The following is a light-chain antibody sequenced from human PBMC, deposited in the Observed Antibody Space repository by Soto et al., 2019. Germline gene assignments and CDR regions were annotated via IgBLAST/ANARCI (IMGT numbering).Light chain of an antibody. Sequence: EIVLTQSPATLSLSPGEGATLSCRASQSINSYLAWYQQKPGQAPRLLIYDASNRATGVPARFSGFGSGADFTLTITSLEPEDSAIYYCQQRSNWPPTFGGGTKVEIK. CDR3: QQRSNWPPT. J-gene: IGKJ4*01. CDR2: DAS. V-gene: IGKV3-11*01. CDR1: QSINSY.